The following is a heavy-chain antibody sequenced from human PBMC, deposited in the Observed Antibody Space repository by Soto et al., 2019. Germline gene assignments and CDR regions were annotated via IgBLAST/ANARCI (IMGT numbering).Heavy chain of an antibody. D-gene: IGHD4-17*01. Sequence: GGSLRLSCAASGFTFSSYAMSWVRQAPGKGLEWVSAISGSGGSTYYADSVKGRFTISRDNSKNTLYLQMNSLRAEDTAVYYCAKPTSGGVTTVTYFDYWGQGTLVTVSS. CDR2: ISGSGGST. J-gene: IGHJ4*02. CDR3: AKPTSGGVTTVTYFDY. V-gene: IGHV3-23*01. CDR1: GFTFSSYA.